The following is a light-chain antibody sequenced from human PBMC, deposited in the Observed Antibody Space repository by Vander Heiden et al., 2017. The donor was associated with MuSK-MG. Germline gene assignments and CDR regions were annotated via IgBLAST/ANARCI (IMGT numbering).Light chain of an antibody. CDR1: QGVFYSSNIKYY. V-gene: IGKV4-1*01. CDR3: QQYYSTHQT. CDR2: WAA. J-gene: IGKJ1*01. Sequence: DLLMAPSPDHLAVSLCEQAPINCTSSQGVFYSSNIKYYVAWYKQKPRRHPKKLMYWAATRESGVPARGSSSGAWTEDTITISSMQAEDEAVYYCQQYYSTHQTFGQGTKVEIK.